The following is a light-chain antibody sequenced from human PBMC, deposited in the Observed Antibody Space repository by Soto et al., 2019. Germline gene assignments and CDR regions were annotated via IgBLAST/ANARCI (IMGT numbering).Light chain of an antibody. CDR3: QQYGRSPWT. Sequence: EIVLTQSPGTLSLSPGERATLSCRASQSVSSSYLAWYQQKPGQAPRLLIYGACSRATGIPDRFSGSGSGTDFTLPISRLEPEDFAVYYCQQYGRSPWTFGQGTKV. V-gene: IGKV3-20*01. J-gene: IGKJ1*01. CDR1: QSVSSSY. CDR2: GAC.